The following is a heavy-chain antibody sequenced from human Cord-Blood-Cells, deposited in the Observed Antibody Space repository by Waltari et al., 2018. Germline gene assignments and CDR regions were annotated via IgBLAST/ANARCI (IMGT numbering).Heavy chain of an antibody. D-gene: IGHD3-10*01. CDR2: IIPILGRA. CDR1: GGTFSSYA. Sequence: QVQLVQSGAEVKKPGSSVKVSCKASGGTFSSYAISWVRQAPGQGLEWMGRIIPILGRANYAQKFQGRVTITADKSTSTAYMELSSLRSEDTAVYYCASGSTYYYYMDVWGKGTTVTVSS. J-gene: IGHJ6*03. CDR3: ASGSTYYYYMDV. V-gene: IGHV1-69*09.